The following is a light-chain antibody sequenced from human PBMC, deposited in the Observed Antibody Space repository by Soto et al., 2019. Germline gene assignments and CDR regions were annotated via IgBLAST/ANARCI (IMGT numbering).Light chain of an antibody. CDR1: QTISTL. J-gene: IGKJ3*01. Sequence: DIQMTQSPSTLSASVGDRVTITCRASQTISTLLAWYQQKPGKAPNLLIYKATSLESGLPSRFSGTASWTEFTLTISGLQPDDFSTYYCQQYASFSTFGPGTKVDIK. CDR3: QQYASFST. V-gene: IGKV1-5*03. CDR2: KAT.